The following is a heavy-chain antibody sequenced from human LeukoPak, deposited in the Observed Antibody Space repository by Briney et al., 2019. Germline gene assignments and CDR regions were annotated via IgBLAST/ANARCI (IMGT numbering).Heavy chain of an antibody. CDR2: IYSGGTT. V-gene: IGHV3-53*01. Sequence: GGSLRLSCAASGFTVSSNYMSWVRQAPGKGLEWVSVIYSGGTTYYADSVKGRFTISRDNSKNTLYFQMNSLRVEDTAVYYCARDIGSGNYFDYWGQGTLVTVSP. CDR1: GFTVSSNY. CDR3: ARDIGSGNYFDY. D-gene: IGHD1-26*01. J-gene: IGHJ4*02.